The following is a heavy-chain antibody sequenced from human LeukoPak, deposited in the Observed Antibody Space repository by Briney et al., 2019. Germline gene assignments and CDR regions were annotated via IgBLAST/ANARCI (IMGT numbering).Heavy chain of an antibody. D-gene: IGHD2-15*01. J-gene: IGHJ4*02. CDR1: GGSISSSSYY. CDR2: IYYSGST. V-gene: IGHV4-39*01. Sequence: SETLSLTCSVSGGSISSSSYYWAWLRQSPGTGLEGLGSIYYSGSTYYSPSLKSRVTISVDTSKNQFSLKLSSVTAADTAVYYCARQRCSGGSCFFSDYFDYWGQGALVTVSS. CDR3: ARQRCSGGSCFFSDYFDY.